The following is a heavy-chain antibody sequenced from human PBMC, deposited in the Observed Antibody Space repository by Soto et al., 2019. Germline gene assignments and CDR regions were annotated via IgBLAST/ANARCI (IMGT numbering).Heavy chain of an antibody. D-gene: IGHD2-2*01. CDR3: AKLGSSSWSPHYYFDY. J-gene: IGHJ4*02. Sequence: GGSLRLSCAASGFTFNNYAMGWVRQAPEKGLEWVSAITDSGSDTYYVNSGKGRFTISRDNSKNTLYLQMNSLRAEDTAVYYCAKLGSSSWSPHYYFDYWGQGTLVTVSS. V-gene: IGHV3-23*01. CDR2: ITDSGSDT. CDR1: GFTFNNYA.